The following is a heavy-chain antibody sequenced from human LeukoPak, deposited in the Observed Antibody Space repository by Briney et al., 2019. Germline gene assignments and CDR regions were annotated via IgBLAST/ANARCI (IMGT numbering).Heavy chain of an antibody. CDR1: GFTFSSYS. J-gene: IGHJ5*02. CDR3: ARDGVYYGSGSPSWWFDP. CDR2: ISSSSSYI. D-gene: IGHD3-10*01. Sequence: GGSLRLSCAASGFTFSSYSMNWVRQAPGKGLEWVSSISSSSSYIYYADSVKGRFTISRDNAKNSLYLQMNSLRAEDTAVYYCARDGVYYGSGSPSWWFDPWGQGTLVTLSS. V-gene: IGHV3-21*01.